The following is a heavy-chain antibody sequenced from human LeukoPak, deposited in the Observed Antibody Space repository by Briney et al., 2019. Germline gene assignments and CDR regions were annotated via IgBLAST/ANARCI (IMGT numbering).Heavy chain of an antibody. V-gene: IGHV4-34*01. J-gene: IGHJ4*02. CDR1: GGSSSGYY. Sequence: SETLSLTCAVYGGSSSGYYWSWIRQPPGKGLEWIGEINHSGSTNYNPSLKSRVTISVDTSKNQFSLKLSSVTAADTAVYYCARVFYGGNSWGQGTLVTVSS. D-gene: IGHD4-23*01. CDR2: INHSGST. CDR3: ARVFYGGNS.